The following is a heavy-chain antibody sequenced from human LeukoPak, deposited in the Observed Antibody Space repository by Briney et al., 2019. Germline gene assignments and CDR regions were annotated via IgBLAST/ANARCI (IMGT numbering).Heavy chain of an antibody. CDR3: ATHLARSYYYFDF. Sequence: ASVKVSCKISGYTLSVLSIHWVRQAPGEGLEWVGGIDPQSGNTVYAQSLRGRATITKDTFEDTAYMELSSLTSEDTAVYFCATHLARSYYYFDFWGQGTLLTVSS. CDR1: GYTLSVLS. D-gene: IGHD3-10*01. J-gene: IGHJ4*02. CDR2: IDPQSGNT. V-gene: IGHV1-24*01.